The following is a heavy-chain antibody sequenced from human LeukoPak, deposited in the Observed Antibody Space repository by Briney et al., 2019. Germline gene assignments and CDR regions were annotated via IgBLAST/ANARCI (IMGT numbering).Heavy chain of an antibody. CDR3: AKGAGGFSYYNWFDP. CDR2: IFHTGST. V-gene: IGHV4-38-2*02. D-gene: IGHD5-18*01. J-gene: IGHJ5*02. CDR1: GYSITRGYY. Sequence: SETLSLTCTVSGYSITRGYYWGWIRQPPGKGPEWIASIFHTGSTYYNPSLKSRVTISVDTSNNQFSLRLNSVTAADTALYYCAKGAGGFSYYNWFDPWGQGTLVTVSS.